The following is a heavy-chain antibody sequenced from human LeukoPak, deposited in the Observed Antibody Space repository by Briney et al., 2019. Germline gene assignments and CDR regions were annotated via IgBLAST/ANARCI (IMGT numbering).Heavy chain of an antibody. CDR2: IYNSGST. D-gene: IGHD2-15*01. V-gene: IGHV4-59*01. CDR1: GGSISSYY. J-gene: IGHJ4*02. CDR3: ARVSGSNYRNYFDY. Sequence: SETLSLTCTVSGGSISSYYWSWIRQPPGKGLEWIGYIYNSGSTNYNPSLKSRVTISVDTSKNQYSLKVSSVTAADTAVYYCARVSGSNYRNYFDYWGQGTLVTVSS.